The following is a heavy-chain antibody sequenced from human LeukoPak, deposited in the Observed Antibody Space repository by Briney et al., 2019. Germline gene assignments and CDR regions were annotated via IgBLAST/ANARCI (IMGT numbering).Heavy chain of an antibody. Sequence: GGSLRLSCSASGFTVSSNYMSWVRQAPGKGLEWVSVIYSGGSTYYADSVKGRFTISRDNSKNTLYLQMNSLRAEDTAVYYCAGPHEVGARVGPLYYYYYGMDVWGQGTTVTVSS. CDR1: GFTVSSNY. D-gene: IGHD1-26*01. CDR2: IYSGGST. V-gene: IGHV3-66*04. J-gene: IGHJ6*02. CDR3: AGPHEVGARVGPLYYYYYGMDV.